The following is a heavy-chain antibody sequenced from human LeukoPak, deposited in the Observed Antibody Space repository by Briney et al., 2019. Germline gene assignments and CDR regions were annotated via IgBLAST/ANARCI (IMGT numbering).Heavy chain of an antibody. CDR1: GFTFSYYG. D-gene: IGHD3-10*01. Sequence: HPGGSLRLSCAASGFTFSYYGMHWVRQAPGKGLEWVAFIRYDGNKKYHADSVKGRFTISRDNSKNTLYLQMNSLRAEDTAVYYCASNHHYYGSGSYYKDYYYMDVWGKGTTVTVSS. CDR3: ASNHHYYGSGSYYKDYYYMDV. V-gene: IGHV3-30*02. CDR2: IRYDGNKK. J-gene: IGHJ6*03.